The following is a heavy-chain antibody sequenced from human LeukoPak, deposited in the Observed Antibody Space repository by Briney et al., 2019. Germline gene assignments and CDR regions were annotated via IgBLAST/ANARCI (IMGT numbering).Heavy chain of an antibody. V-gene: IGHV1-69*04. Sequence: SVKVSCKASGGTFSSYAISWVRQAPGHGLEWMGRIIPILGIANYAQKFQGRVTITADKSTSTAYMELSSLRSEDTAVYYCAGALSPMIVEDYWGQGTLVTVSS. CDR3: AGALSPMIVEDY. CDR1: GGTFSSYA. CDR2: IIPILGIA. D-gene: IGHD3-22*01. J-gene: IGHJ4*02.